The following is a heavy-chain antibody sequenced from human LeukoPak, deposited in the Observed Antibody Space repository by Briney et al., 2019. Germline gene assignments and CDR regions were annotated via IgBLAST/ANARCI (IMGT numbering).Heavy chain of an antibody. Sequence: SETLSLTCTVSGGSISSYYWSWIRQPPGKGLEWIGYIYYSGSTNYNPSLKSRVTISVDASKNQFSLKLSSVTAADTAVYYCTRGAGWLIDYWGQGILVTVSS. CDR2: IYYSGST. D-gene: IGHD3-16*01. J-gene: IGHJ4*02. V-gene: IGHV4-59*01. CDR1: GGSISSYY. CDR3: TRGAGWLIDY.